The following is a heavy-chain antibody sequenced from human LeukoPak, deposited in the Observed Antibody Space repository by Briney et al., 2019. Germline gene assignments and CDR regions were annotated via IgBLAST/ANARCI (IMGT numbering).Heavy chain of an antibody. CDR2: IKGDGSDK. Sequence: GGSLRLSCVASGFTFNSYWMSWVRQAPGKGLEWLAGIKGDGSDKRYVDSVKGRFTISRDNAEKSLYLQMNSLRAEDTAVYYCARDSSLYRSDNTCYWGLDYWGQGTLVTVSS. CDR1: GFTFNSYW. D-gene: IGHD2-15*01. CDR3: ARDSSLYRSDNTCYWGLDY. V-gene: IGHV3-7*01. J-gene: IGHJ4*02.